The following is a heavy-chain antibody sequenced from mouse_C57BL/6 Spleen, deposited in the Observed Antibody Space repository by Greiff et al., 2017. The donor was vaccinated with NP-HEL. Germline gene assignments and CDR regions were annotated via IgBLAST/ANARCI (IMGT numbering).Heavy chain of an antibody. CDR2: ISDGGSYT. Sequence: EVQLVESGGGLVKPGGSLKLSCAASGFTFSSYAMSWVRQTPEKRLEWVATISDGGSYTYYPANVKGRFTISRDNAKNNLYLQMSHLKSEDTAMYDCARADYDYEKLFDYWGQGTTRTVSS. D-gene: IGHD2-4*01. CDR3: ARADYDYEKLFDY. V-gene: IGHV5-4*01. J-gene: IGHJ2*01. CDR1: GFTFSSYA.